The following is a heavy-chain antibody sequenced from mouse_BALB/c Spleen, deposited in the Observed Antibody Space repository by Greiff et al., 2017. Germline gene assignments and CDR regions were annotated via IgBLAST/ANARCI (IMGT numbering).Heavy chain of an antibody. Sequence: EVMLVESGGDLVKPGGSLKLSCAASGFTFSSYGMSWVRQTPDKRLEWVATISSGGSYTYYPDSVKGRFTISRDNAKNTLYLQMSSLKSEDTAMYYCARHSITTVSYFDYWGQGTTLTVSS. V-gene: IGHV5-6*02. CDR3: ARHSITTVSYFDY. CDR2: ISSGGSYT. CDR1: GFTFSSYG. J-gene: IGHJ2*01. D-gene: IGHD1-1*01.